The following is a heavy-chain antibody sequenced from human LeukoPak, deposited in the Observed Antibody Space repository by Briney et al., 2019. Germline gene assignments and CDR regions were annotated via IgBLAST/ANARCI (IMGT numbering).Heavy chain of an antibody. D-gene: IGHD3-22*01. J-gene: IGHJ4*02. Sequence: GSLRLSCAASGFTFSSYSMNWVRQAPGKGLEWVSSISSSSYIYYTDSVKGRFTISRDNAKNSLYLQMNSLRAEDTAVYYCARDPFGYYEDYWGQGTLVTVSS. CDR3: ARDPFGYYEDY. CDR2: ISSSSYI. V-gene: IGHV3-21*01. CDR1: GFTFSSYS.